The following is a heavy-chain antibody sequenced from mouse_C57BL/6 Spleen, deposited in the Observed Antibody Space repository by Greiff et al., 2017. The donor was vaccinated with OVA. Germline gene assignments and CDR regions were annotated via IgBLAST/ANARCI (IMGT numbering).Heavy chain of an antibody. CDR1: GFSLTSYG. CDR3: ARNKDYGSSYAMDY. Sequence: QVQLQQSGPGLVQPSQSLSITCTVSGFSLTSYGVHWVRQSPGKGLEWLGVIWSGGSTDYNAAFISRLSISKDNSKSQVFFKMNSLQADDTAIYYCARNKDYGSSYAMDYWGQGTSVTVSS. V-gene: IGHV2-2*01. D-gene: IGHD1-1*01. J-gene: IGHJ4*01. CDR2: IWSGGST.